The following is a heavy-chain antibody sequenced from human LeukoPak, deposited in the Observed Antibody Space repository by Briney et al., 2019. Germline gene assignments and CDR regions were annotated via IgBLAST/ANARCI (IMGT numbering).Heavy chain of an antibody. CDR1: GGSFSGYY. V-gene: IGHV4-34*01. CDR3: ARRRSYYDSSGSSFDY. J-gene: IGHJ4*02. D-gene: IGHD3-22*01. Sequence: SETLSLTCAVYGGSFSGYYWSWIRQPPGKGLEWIGEINHSGSTNYNPSLKSRVTISVDTSKNQFSLKLSFVTAADTAVYYCARRRSYYDSSGSSFDYWGQGTLVTVSS. CDR2: INHSGST.